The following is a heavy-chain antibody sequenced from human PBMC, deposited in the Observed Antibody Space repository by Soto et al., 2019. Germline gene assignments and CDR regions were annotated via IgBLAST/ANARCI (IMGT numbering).Heavy chain of an antibody. CDR1: GFTFSSYA. J-gene: IGHJ4*02. Sequence: GGSLRLSCAASGFTFSSYAMHRVRQAPGKGLEWVAVISYDGSNKYYADSVKGRFTISRDNSKNTLYLQMNSLRAEDTAVYYCARTTYYYDSDYFDYWGQGTLVTVSS. CDR2: ISYDGSNK. D-gene: IGHD3-22*01. V-gene: IGHV3-30-3*01. CDR3: ARTTYYYDSDYFDY.